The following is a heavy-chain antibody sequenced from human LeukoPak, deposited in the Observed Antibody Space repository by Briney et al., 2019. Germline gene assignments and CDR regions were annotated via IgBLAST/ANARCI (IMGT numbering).Heavy chain of an antibody. V-gene: IGHV4-59*01. CDR2: IHYSEST. CDR1: GGSISSNH. CDR3: ARVSAAGMEFHYGMDV. D-gene: IGHD6-13*01. Sequence: SETLSLTCTVFGGSISSNHWTWIRQPPGKGLEWIGNIHYSESTNFNPSLKSRVAIAVDTSKNQFSLSMRSVTAADTAVYYCARVSAAGMEFHYGMDVWGQGTTVFVSS. J-gene: IGHJ6*02.